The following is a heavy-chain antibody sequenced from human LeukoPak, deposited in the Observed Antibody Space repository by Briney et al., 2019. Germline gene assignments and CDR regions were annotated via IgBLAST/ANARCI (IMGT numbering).Heavy chain of an antibody. V-gene: IGHV3-30*18. CDR1: GFTFSSSD. J-gene: IGHJ4*02. CDR2: ISYDATNK. CDR3: AKAYSNYFYYFEY. Sequence: GGSLRLSCAASGFTFSSSDMHWVRQAPGKGLEWVAVISYDATNKYYADSVKGRFTLSRDNSKNTLYLQTNTLRDEDTAVYYCAKAYSNYFYYFEYWGQGTLVTVSS. D-gene: IGHD4-11*01.